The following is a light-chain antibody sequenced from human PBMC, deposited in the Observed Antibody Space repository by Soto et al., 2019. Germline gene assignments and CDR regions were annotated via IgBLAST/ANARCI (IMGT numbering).Light chain of an antibody. J-gene: IGLJ1*01. Sequence: SYELTKPPSVAVAPGKTARITCGGHNIGSKSVHWYQQKPGQAPVLVIYYDSDRPSGIPERFSGSNSGNTATLTISRVEAGDEADYYCQVWDSSSDSYVVGTGTKLTVL. V-gene: IGLV3-21*04. CDR1: NIGSKS. CDR3: QVWDSSSDSYV. CDR2: YDS.